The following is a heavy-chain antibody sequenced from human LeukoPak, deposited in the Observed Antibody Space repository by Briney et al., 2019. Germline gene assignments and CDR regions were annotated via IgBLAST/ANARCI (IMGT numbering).Heavy chain of an antibody. V-gene: IGHV6-1*01. Sequence: QTLRLTCGISGDSVSSNSAAWNWIRQSPSRGLEWLGRTYYRSKWYNDFAVSVKGRITINPDTPKNQFSLQLNSVTPEDTAVYYCAREDLAGTPLFDYWGQGTLLTVSS. CDR3: AREDLAGTPLFDY. J-gene: IGHJ4*02. D-gene: IGHD6-19*01. CDR1: GDSVSSNSAA. CDR2: TYYRSKWYN.